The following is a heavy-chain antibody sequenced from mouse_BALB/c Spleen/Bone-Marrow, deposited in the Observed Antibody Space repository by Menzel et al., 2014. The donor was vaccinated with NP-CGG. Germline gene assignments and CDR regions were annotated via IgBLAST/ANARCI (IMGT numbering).Heavy chain of an antibody. Sequence: VQLKQSGAELVKPGASVKLPCTASGFNIKDTYMHWVKQRPEQGLEWIGRIDPANGNTKYDPKFQGKATITADTSSNTAYPQLSSLTSEDTAVYYCASYRYAWYFDDWGAGTTVTVSS. CDR3: ASYRYAWYFDD. CDR1: GFNIKDTY. V-gene: IGHV14-3*02. CDR2: IDPANGNT. J-gene: IGHJ1*01. D-gene: IGHD2-14*01.